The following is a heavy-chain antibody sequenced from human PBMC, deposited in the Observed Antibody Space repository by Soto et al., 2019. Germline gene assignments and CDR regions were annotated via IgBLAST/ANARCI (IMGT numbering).Heavy chain of an antibody. CDR2: IWYDGSDK. J-gene: IGHJ4*02. V-gene: IGHV3-33*01. D-gene: IGHD5-18*01. CDR1: GFTFSSYG. Sequence: GGSRRLSCAASGFTFSSYGMHWVRQAPGNALEWVAVIWYDGSDKRYADSVKGRFTISRDNSKNTLYLQINGLRAEDPAVYYCAREADTTMATAFDFWGQGTLVTVSS. CDR3: AREADTTMATAFDF.